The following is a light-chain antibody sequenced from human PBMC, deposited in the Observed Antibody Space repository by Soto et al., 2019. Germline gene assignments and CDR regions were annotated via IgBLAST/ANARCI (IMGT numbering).Light chain of an antibody. J-gene: IGKJ1*01. Sequence: DVHMTQSPSSLSTSVGDRVTITCRASQSISNYLNWYQQRPGKAPKLLINAASSLQSGGPSRFSGSGSGRDFTLTITSMQPEDVATYYCQKSYSTPRTLGQGTKVDIK. CDR1: QSISNY. CDR2: AAS. V-gene: IGKV1-39*01. CDR3: QKSYSTPRT.